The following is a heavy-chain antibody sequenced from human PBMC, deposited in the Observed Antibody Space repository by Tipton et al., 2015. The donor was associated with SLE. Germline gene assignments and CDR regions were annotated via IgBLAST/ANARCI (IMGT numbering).Heavy chain of an antibody. D-gene: IGHD3-22*01. J-gene: IGHJ4*02. CDR2: MYYSGST. Sequence: TLSLTCTVSGGSISGDHWTWIRQPPGKGLEWIGYMYYSGSTNYNPSLKSRVTISVDTSKNQFSLKLSSVTAADTAVYYCASKYFYDSDGFRYWGQGTLVTVSS. CDR1: GGSISGDH. CDR3: ASKYFYDSDGFRY. V-gene: IGHV4-59*12.